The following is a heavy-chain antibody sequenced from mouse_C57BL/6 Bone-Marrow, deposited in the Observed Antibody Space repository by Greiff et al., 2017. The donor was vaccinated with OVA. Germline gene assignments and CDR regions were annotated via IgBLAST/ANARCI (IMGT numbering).Heavy chain of an antibody. V-gene: IGHV5-12*01. CDR3: AREPYYYGSSPYWYFDV. D-gene: IGHD1-1*01. J-gene: IGHJ1*03. CDR1: GFTFSDYY. CDR2: ISNGGGST. Sequence: EVQLVESGGGLVQPGGSLKLSCAASGFTFSDYYMYWVRQTPEKRLEWVAYISNGGGSTYYPDTVKGRFTLSRDNAKNTLYLQMSRLKSEDTAMYYCAREPYYYGSSPYWYFDVWGTGTTVTVSS.